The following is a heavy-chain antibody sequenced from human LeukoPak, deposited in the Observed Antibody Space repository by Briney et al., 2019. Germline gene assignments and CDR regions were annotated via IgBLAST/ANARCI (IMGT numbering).Heavy chain of an antibody. V-gene: IGHV3-23*01. CDR3: AKGRYCSSTSCYTGMRGNWFDP. Sequence: GGSLRLSCAASGFTFSSYAMSWVRQAPGKGLEWASAISGSGGSTYYADSVKGRFTISRDNSKNTLYLQMNSLRAEDTAVYYCAKGRYCSSTSCYTGMRGNWFDPWGQGTLVTVSS. D-gene: IGHD2-2*02. CDR2: ISGSGGST. CDR1: GFTFSSYA. J-gene: IGHJ5*02.